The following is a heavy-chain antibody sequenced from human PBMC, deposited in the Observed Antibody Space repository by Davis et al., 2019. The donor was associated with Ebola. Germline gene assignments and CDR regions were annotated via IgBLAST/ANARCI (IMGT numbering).Heavy chain of an antibody. CDR1: GYTFTSYD. J-gene: IGHJ4*02. D-gene: IGHD4-17*01. CDR3: ARVSTTVTTYDY. Sequence: ASVKVSCKASGYTFTSYDINWVRQATGQGLEWMGWMNPNSGNTGYAQKFQGRVTMTRNTSISTAYMELSSLRSDDTAVYYCARVSTTVTTYDYWGQGTLVTVSS. V-gene: IGHV1-8*01. CDR2: MNPNSGNT.